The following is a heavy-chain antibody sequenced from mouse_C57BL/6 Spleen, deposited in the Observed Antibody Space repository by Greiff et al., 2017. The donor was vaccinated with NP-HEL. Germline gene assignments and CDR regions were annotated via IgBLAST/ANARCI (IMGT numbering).Heavy chain of an antibody. J-gene: IGHJ2*01. Sequence: EVQVVESGTVLARPGASVKMSCKTSGYTFTSYSMHWVKQRPGQGLEWIGAIYPGNSDTSYNQKFKGKATLTAVTSASTAYMELSSLTTEDAAVEYCTRVGAYYLDYWGQGTTLTVSS. CDR3: TRVGAYYLDY. CDR2: IYPGNSDT. V-gene: IGHV1-5*01. D-gene: IGHD1-1*02. CDR1: GYTFTSYS.